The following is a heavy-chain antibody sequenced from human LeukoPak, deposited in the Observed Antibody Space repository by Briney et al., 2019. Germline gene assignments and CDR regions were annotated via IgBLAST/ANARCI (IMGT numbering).Heavy chain of an antibody. D-gene: IGHD3-10*01. CDR3: ASIRGLADY. Sequence: SETLSLTCTVSGYAISSGYFWGWIRQPPGKGLEWIGSIYNPSLKSRVTISVDTSKNQFSLKLSSVTAADAAVYYCASIRGLADYWGQGTLVTVSS. CDR2: IY. V-gene: IGHV4-38-2*02. CDR1: GYAISSGYF. J-gene: IGHJ4*02.